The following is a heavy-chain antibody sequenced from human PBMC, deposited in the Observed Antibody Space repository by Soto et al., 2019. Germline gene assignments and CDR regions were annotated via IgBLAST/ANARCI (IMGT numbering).Heavy chain of an antibody. D-gene: IGHD6-19*01. J-gene: IGHJ4*02. Sequence: PGGSLRLSCAASGFTFSSYWMSWVRQAPGKGLEWVANIKQDGSEKYYVDSVKGRFTISRDNAKNSLYLQMNSLRAEDTAVYYCARDLATPYPRQWLEPFDYWGQGTLVTVSS. CDR3: ARDLATPYPRQWLEPFDY. V-gene: IGHV3-7*05. CDR1: GFTFSSYW. CDR2: IKQDGSEK.